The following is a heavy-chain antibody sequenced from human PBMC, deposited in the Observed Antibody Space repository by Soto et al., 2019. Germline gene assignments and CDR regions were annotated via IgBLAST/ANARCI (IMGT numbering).Heavy chain of an antibody. J-gene: IGHJ5*02. CDR1: GFTFDDYA. CDR3: AKDPDCSGSYGWFDP. CDR2: ISWNSGSI. D-gene: IGHD3-10*02. V-gene: IGHV3-9*01. Sequence: EVQLVESGGGLVQPGRSLRLSCAASGFTFDDYAMHWVRQAPGKGLEWVSGISWNSGSIGYADSVKGRFTISRDNAKNSLYLQMNSLRAEDTALYYCAKDPDCSGSYGWFDPWGQGTLVTVSS.